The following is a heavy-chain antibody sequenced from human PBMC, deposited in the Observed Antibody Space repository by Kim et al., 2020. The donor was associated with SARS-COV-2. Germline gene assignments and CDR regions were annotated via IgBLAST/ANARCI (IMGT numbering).Heavy chain of an antibody. V-gene: IGHV3-48*01. Sequence: SFADTVKGRVTISRDNAKTSLYLQMNSLSAEDTAVYYCARGGGRDVWGQGTAVTVSS. CDR3: ARGGGRDV. J-gene: IGHJ6*02. D-gene: IGHD3-16*01.